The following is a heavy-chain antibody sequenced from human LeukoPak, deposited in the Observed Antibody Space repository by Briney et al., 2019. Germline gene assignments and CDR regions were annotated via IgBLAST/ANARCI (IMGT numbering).Heavy chain of an antibody. V-gene: IGHV3-30*03. Sequence: TGGSLRLSCAASGFTFSIYGMHWVRQAPGKGLEWVAVIANDGSSKYYSDSVKGRFTISRDNSKNTLYLQMNSLRAEDTAVYYCAREISGILGFDYWGRGTLVTVSS. CDR2: IANDGSSK. D-gene: IGHD6-13*01. CDR3: AREISGILGFDY. J-gene: IGHJ4*02. CDR1: GFTFSIYG.